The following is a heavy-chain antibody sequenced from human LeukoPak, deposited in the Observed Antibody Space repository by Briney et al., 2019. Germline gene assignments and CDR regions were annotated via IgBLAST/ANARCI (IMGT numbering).Heavy chain of an antibody. CDR2: IWYDGSNK. CDR3: ARDPSGPVVTAITNLVDY. J-gene: IGHJ4*02. CDR1: GFTFSSYG. Sequence: GGSLRLSCAASGFTFSSYGMHWVRQAPGKGLEWVAVIWYDGSNKYYADSVKGRFTISRDNSKNTLYLQMNSLRAEDTAVYYCARDPSGPVVTAITNLVDYWGQGTLVTVSS. D-gene: IGHD2-21*02. V-gene: IGHV3-33*08.